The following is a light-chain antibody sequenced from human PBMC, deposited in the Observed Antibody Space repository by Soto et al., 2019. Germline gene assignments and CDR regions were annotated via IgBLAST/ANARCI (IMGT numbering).Light chain of an antibody. V-gene: IGLV4-60*02. CDR1: SGHSSYI. CDR2: LEGSGSY. CDR3: ETWDSNTRV. J-gene: IGLJ1*01. Sequence: QPVLTQSSSASASLGSSVKLTCTLSSGHSSYIIAWHQQQSGKAPRYLMKLEGSGSYNKGSGVPDRFSGSSSGADRYLTISNLQFEDEADYYCETWDSNTRVFGTGTKLTVL.